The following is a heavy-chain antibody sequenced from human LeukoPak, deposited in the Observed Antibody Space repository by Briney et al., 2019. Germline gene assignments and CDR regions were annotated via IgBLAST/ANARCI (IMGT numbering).Heavy chain of an antibody. Sequence: SETLSLTCAVSGYSISSGYYWGWIRQPPGKGLEWIGSIYHSGSTYYNPSLKSRVTISVDTSKNQFSLKLSSVTAADTAAYYCARTQLRGFYFDYWGQGTLVTVSS. CDR3: ARTQLRGFYFDY. V-gene: IGHV4-38-2*01. J-gene: IGHJ4*02. CDR1: GYSISSGYY. D-gene: IGHD3-10*01. CDR2: IYHSGST.